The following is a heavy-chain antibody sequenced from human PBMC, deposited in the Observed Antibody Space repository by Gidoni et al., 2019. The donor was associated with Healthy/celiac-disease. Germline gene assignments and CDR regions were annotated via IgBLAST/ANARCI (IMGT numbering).Heavy chain of an antibody. CDR2: IYWNDDK. CDR1: GFSLSTSGVG. J-gene: IGHJ5*02. CDR3: AHSFLIWFGELLVPSGFDP. D-gene: IGHD3-10*01. Sequence: QITLKESGPTLVKPTQTLTLTCTFSGFSLSTSGVGVGWIRQPPGKALEWLALIYWNDDKRYSPSLKSRLTITKDTSKNQVVLTMTNMDPVDTATYYCAHSFLIWFGELLVPSGFDPWAREPWSPSPQ. V-gene: IGHV2-5*01.